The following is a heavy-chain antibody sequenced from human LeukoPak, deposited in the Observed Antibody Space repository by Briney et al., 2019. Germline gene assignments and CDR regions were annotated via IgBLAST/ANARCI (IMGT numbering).Heavy chain of an antibody. CDR1: GFTFSSYA. V-gene: IGHV3-30-3*01. CDR2: ISYDGSNK. J-gene: IGHJ4*02. CDR3: ARDTAAAADY. Sequence: GGSLRLSCAASGFTFSSYAMHWVRQAPGKGLEWVAVISYDGSNKYYADSVKDRFTISRDNSKNTLYLQMNSLRSDDTAVYYCARDTAAAADYWGQGTLVTVSS. D-gene: IGHD6-13*01.